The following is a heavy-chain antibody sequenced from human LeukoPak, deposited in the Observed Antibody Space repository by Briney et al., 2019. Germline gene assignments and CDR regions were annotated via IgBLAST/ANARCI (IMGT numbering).Heavy chain of an antibody. D-gene: IGHD6-19*01. V-gene: IGHV1-2*02. CDR3: ARDQGVAVAGIKNWFDP. Sequence: ASVKVSCKASGYTFTGYYMHWVRQAPGQGLEGMGWISAYNGNTHYAQKFEGRVTMTRDMYTSTVYMELSSLRSEDTAVYYCARDQGVAVAGIKNWFDPCGQGTLVTVSS. J-gene: IGHJ5*02. CDR2: ISAYNGNT. CDR1: GYTFTGYY.